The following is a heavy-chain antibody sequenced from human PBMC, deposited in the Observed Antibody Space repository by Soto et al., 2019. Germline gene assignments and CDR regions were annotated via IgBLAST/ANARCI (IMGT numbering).Heavy chain of an antibody. CDR2: TYYRSKLYN. J-gene: IGHJ6*02. CDR1: WYIFSINIAS. CDR3: ARDFRGLEVDGINGGMDV. V-gene: IGHV6-1*01. D-gene: IGHD6-19*01. Sequence: PSHALXLTWVSSWYIFSINIASLNLIRQSPSRGLEWLGRTYYRSKLYNDYAVSVKSRITINPDTSKNQFSLQLNSVTPEDTAVYYSARDFRGLEVDGINGGMDVWGQGTTVTVSS.